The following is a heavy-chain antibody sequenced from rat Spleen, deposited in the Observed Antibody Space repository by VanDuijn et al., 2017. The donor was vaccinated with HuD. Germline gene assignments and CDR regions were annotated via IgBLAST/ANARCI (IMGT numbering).Heavy chain of an antibody. D-gene: IGHD1-11*01. Sequence: EVKLLESGGGLVQPGGSLRLSCAASGFTFADFYMTWIRQSPGKAPEWFSFVRNKANSYTTEYNPSVKGRFTISRDATQNVLYLQMNTLRAEDTAIYYCAKHERVNYDVMGVWGQVTSVTVSS. CDR2: VRNKANSYTT. V-gene: IGHV7-6*01. CDR1: GFTFADFY. CDR3: AKHERVNYDVMGV. J-gene: IGHJ4*01.